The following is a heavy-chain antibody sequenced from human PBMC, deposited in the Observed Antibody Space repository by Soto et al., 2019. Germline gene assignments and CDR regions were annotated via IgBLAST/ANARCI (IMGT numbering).Heavy chain of an antibody. V-gene: IGHV1-69*02. Sequence: LVNGACKTSGGTNSIDTGSWGRQETRQGLEWMGRIIPILGIANYAQKFQGRVTITADKSTSTAYMELSSLRSEDTAVYYCARGDSSYYYYYMDVWGKGTTVTVSS. CDR3: ARGDSSYYYYYMDV. CDR1: GGTNSIDT. CDR2: IIPILGIA. J-gene: IGHJ6*03. D-gene: IGHD6-6*01.